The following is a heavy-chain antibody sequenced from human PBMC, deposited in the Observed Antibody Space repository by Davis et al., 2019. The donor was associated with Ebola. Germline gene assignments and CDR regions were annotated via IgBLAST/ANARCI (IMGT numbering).Heavy chain of an antibody. D-gene: IGHD6-6*01. J-gene: IGHJ4*02. CDR3: AKDKGGRSSIAALLDY. Sequence: GESLKISCAASGFPFSSYAMSWVRQAPGKGLEWVSAISGSGGSTYYADSVKGRFTISRDNSKNTLYLQMNSLRAEDTAVYYCAKDKGGRSSIAALLDYWGQGTLVTVSS. CDR1: GFPFSSYA. CDR2: ISGSGGST. V-gene: IGHV3-23*01.